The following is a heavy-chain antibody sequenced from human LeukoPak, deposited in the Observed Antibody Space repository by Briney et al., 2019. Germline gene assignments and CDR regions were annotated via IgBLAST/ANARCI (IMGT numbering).Heavy chain of an antibody. CDR1: GFTVSTNY. Sequence: GGSLRLSCAASGFTVSTNYMSWVRRAPGKGLEWVSIIYSGGSTYYADSVKGRFTISRDNSKNTLYLQMNSLRAEDTALYYCAKEGYGGTYYYYYYGMDVWGQGTTVTVSS. D-gene: IGHD1-26*01. CDR2: IYSGGST. CDR3: AKEGYGGTYYYYYYGMDV. V-gene: IGHV3-53*01. J-gene: IGHJ6*02.